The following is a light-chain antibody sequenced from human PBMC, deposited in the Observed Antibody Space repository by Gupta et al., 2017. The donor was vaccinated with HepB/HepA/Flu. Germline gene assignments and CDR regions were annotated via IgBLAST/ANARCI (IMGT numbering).Light chain of an antibody. J-gene: IGKJ1*01. Sequence: DIQMPQSPSPLSAPVGDRVTITCRASQSISDWLAWYQQKPGKAPKLLTYKTSELVGGVPSRFSGSGSGTEFTLTISSLQPDDFATFYCQQYHRDSTFGQGTRVEIK. CDR3: QQYHRDST. V-gene: IGKV1-5*03. CDR1: QSISDW. CDR2: KTS.